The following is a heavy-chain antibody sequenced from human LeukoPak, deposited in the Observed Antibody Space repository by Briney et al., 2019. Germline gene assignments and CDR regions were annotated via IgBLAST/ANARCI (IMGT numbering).Heavy chain of an antibody. Sequence: PSQTLSLTCTVSGGSISSGGYYRSWIRQHPGKGLEWIGYIYYSGSTYYNPSLKSRVTISVDTSKNQFSLKLGSVTAADTAVYYCARCLLRFFGADAFDIWGQGTMVTVSS. J-gene: IGHJ3*02. V-gene: IGHV4-31*03. CDR3: ARCLLRFFGADAFDI. CDR2: IYYSGST. D-gene: IGHD3-3*01. CDR1: GGSISSGGYY.